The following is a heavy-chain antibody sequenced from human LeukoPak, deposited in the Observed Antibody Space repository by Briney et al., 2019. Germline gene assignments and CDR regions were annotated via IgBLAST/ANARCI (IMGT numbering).Heavy chain of an antibody. CDR3: ARSPVADDGGY. D-gene: IGHD1-1*01. CDR2: TRNKAQSYST. J-gene: IGHJ4*02. V-gene: IGHV3-72*01. Sequence: GGSLRLSCAASGFTFSDHYIDWVRQAPGKGLEWVGRTRNKAQSYSTEYAASVKGRFTISRDDSKNSVYLQMNSLKTEDTAVYYCARSPVADDGGYWGQGTLVTVSS. CDR1: GFTFSDHY.